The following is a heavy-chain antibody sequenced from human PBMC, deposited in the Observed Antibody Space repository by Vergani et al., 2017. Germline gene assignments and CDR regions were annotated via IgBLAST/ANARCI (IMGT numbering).Heavy chain of an antibody. D-gene: IGHD3-9*01. J-gene: IGHJ5*02. V-gene: IGHV3-33*08. CDR2: IWYDGSNK. CDR3: ARDWYDILTGYPDRNWFDP. Sequence: QVQLVESGGGVVQPGRSLRLSCAASGFTFSSYAMHWVRQAPGKGLEWVAVIWYDGSNKYYADSVKGRFTISRDNSKNTLYLQMNSLRAEDTAVYYCARDWYDILTGYPDRNWFDPWGQGTLVTVSS. CDR1: GFTFSSYA.